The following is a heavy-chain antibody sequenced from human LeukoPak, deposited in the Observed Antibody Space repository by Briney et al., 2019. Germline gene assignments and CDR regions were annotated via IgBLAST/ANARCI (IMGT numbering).Heavy chain of an antibody. D-gene: IGHD2-21*01. CDR3: AKDRGASLFRQSSGPYDY. V-gene: IGHV3-30*18. CDR1: GFTFSSYG. Sequence: HPGGSLRLSCAASGFTFSSYGMHWVRQAPGKGLEWVAVISYDGSNKYYADSVKGRFAISRDNSKNTLYLQMNSLRAEDTAVYYCAKDRGASLFRQSSGPYDYWGQGTLVTVSS. J-gene: IGHJ4*02. CDR2: ISYDGSNK.